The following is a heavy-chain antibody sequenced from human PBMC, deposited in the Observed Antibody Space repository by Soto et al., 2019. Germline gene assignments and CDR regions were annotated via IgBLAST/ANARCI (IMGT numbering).Heavy chain of an antibody. Sequence: TGGSLRLSCAASGFTFSSYAMSLVRQAPGKGLDWVSAISGSGGSTYYADSVKGRFTISRDNSKNTLYLQMNSLRAEDTAVYYCAKVLLLRFLEWLSHYGMDVWGQGSTVTVSS. CDR3: AKVLLLRFLEWLSHYGMDV. CDR2: ISGSGGST. J-gene: IGHJ6*02. D-gene: IGHD3-3*01. V-gene: IGHV3-23*01. CDR1: GFTFSSYA.